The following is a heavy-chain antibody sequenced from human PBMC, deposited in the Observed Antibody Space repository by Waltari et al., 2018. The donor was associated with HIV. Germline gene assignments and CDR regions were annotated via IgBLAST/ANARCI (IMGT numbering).Heavy chain of an antibody. Sequence: EVQLVESGGGLVQHGRSLRLSCAASGFTFDDYPMHWVRQSPGKGLEWVSGISWNRSITDYGDSVKGRFTISRDNAKNSLYLQMNSLTVEDTAFYYCAKGGSHLTIFEAWFDSWGQGTLVTVSS. J-gene: IGHJ5*01. CDR3: AKGGSHLTIFEAWFDS. CDR2: ISWNRSIT. V-gene: IGHV3-9*01. CDR1: GFTFDDYP. D-gene: IGHD3-3*01.